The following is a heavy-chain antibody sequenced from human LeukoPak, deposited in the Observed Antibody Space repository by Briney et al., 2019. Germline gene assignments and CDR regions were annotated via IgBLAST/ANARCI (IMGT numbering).Heavy chain of an antibody. CDR2: IYHSGST. D-gene: IGHD5-18*01. CDR1: GYSISSGYY. J-gene: IGHJ6*03. Sequence: SETLSLTCTVSGYSISSGYYWGWIRQPPGKGLEWIGSIYHSGSTYYNPSLKSRVTISVDTSKNQFSLKLSSVTAADTAVYYCARTEESGYSYGYFGYYYMDVWGKGTTVTVSS. V-gene: IGHV4-38-2*02. CDR3: ARTEESGYSYGYFGYYYMDV.